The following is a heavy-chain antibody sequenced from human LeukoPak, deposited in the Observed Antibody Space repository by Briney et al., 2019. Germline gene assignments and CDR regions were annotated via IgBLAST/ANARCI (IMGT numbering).Heavy chain of an antibody. CDR2: IYHSGST. Sequence: PSQTLSLTCTVSGGSISSGGYYWSWIRQPPGKGLEWIGYIYHSGSTYYNPSLKSRVTISVDRSKNQFSLKLSSVTAADTAVYYCAVGGCSSTSCYYFDYWGQGTLVTVSS. CDR3: AVGGCSSTSCYYFDY. J-gene: IGHJ4*02. D-gene: IGHD2-2*01. V-gene: IGHV4-30-2*01. CDR1: GGSISSGGYY.